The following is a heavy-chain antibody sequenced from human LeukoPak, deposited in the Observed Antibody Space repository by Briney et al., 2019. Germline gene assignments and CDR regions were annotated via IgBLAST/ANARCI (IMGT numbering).Heavy chain of an antibody. J-gene: IGHJ5*02. Sequence: PSETLSLTCTVSGVSISSSNSYWGWIRQPPGKGLEWIGSIYYSGNTYYNASLKSQVSISIDKSKNQFSLKLSSVTAADTAVYYCARDVIVGATTYFSGVFDPWGQGTLVTVSS. V-gene: IGHV4-39*07. CDR1: GVSISSSNSY. CDR2: IYYSGNT. CDR3: ARDVIVGATTYFSGVFDP. D-gene: IGHD1-26*01.